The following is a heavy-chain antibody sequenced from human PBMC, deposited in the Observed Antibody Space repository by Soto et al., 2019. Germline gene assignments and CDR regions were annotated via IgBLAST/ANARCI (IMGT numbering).Heavy chain of an antibody. CDR2: IWYDGSNK. CDR1: GFTFSSYG. V-gene: IGHV3-33*01. CDR3: ARAVQQPVLDYFDY. Sequence: QVQLVESGGGVVQPGRSLRLSCAASGFTFSSYGMHWVRQAPGKGLEWVAVIWYDGSNKYYADSVKGRFTISRDNSKNTLYLQMNSLRAEDTAVYYCARAVQQPVLDYFDYWGQGTLVTVSS. D-gene: IGHD6-13*01. J-gene: IGHJ4*02.